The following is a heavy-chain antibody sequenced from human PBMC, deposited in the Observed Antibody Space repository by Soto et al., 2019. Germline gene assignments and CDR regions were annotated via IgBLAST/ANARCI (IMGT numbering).Heavy chain of an antibody. D-gene: IGHD2-21*02. CDR2: INAGNGNT. CDR3: ARGIVVVTALDY. V-gene: IGHV1-3*05. CDR1: GYTFTSYA. J-gene: IGHJ4*02. Sequence: QVQLVQSGAEEKKPGASVKVSCKASGYTFTSYAMHWVRQAPGQRLEWMGWINAGNGNTKYSQKFQGRVTITRDTAASTANMELSSLRAEDTAVYYCARGIVVVTALDYWGQGTLVTVSS.